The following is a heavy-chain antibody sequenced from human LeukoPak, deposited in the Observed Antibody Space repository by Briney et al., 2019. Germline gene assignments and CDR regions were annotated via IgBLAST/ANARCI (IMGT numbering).Heavy chain of an antibody. Sequence: ASVKVSCTASGGTFSSYAISWVRQAPGQGLEWMGGIIPIFGTANYAQKFQGRVTITADESTSTAYMELSSLRSEDTAVYYCARKGIAVAGTNYYGMDVWGQGTTVTVSS. D-gene: IGHD6-19*01. V-gene: IGHV1-69*13. J-gene: IGHJ6*02. CDR3: ARKGIAVAGTNYYGMDV. CDR1: GGTFSSYA. CDR2: IIPIFGTA.